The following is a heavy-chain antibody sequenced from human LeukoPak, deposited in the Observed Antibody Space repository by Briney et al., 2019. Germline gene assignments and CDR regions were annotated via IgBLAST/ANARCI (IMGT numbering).Heavy chain of an antibody. CDR3: ARDSIVLMVYAMPNWFDP. CDR1: GYTFTSYG. J-gene: IGHJ5*02. D-gene: IGHD2-8*01. CDR2: ISAYNGNT. Sequence: ASVKVSCKASGYTFTSYGISWVRQAPGQGLEWMGWISAYNGNTNYAQKLQGRVTMTTDTTTSTAYMELRSLRSDDTAVYYCARDSIVLMVYAMPNWFDPWGQGTLVTVSS. V-gene: IGHV1-18*01.